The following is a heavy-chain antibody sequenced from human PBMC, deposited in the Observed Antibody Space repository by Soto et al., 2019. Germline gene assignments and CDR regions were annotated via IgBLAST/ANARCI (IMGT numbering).Heavy chain of an antibody. D-gene: IGHD3-22*01. J-gene: IGHJ4*02. CDR2: SYPGDSGT. CDR1: GFPFSTYW. CDR3: VRSRDYDNSSGLRSVPAAAN. Sequence: GESLKISCAGSGFPFSTYWIGGVRPMPGTGLGWLSMSYPGDSGTRYIPSLQGQVTISADKSVSTACLQWSSLKASDTAMYYWVRSRDYDNSSGLRSVPAAANWGQGTMVTVSS. V-gene: IGHV5-51*03.